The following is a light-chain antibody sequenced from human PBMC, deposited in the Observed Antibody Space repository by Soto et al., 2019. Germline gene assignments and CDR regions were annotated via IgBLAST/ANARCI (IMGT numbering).Light chain of an antibody. CDR2: DGF. V-gene: IGKV3-11*01. CDR1: QSARSF. CDR3: QQRNSWPLT. J-gene: IGKJ4*01. Sequence: DMVLTQSPAALSLSPGDRATLSCTASQSARSFLAWYQQKPGQAPRLLIYDGFNMDSGIPSRFSASGSGTDFPLTISSLEPEDFAVYYCQQRNSWPLTFGGGTKLEMK.